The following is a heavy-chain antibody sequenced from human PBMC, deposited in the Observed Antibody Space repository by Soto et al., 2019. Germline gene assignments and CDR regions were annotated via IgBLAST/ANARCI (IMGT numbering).Heavy chain of an antibody. Sequence: ASVKVSCTASGYTFTSYGISWVRQAPGQGLEWMGWISAYNGNTNYAQKLQGRVTMTTDTSTSTAYMELRSLRSDDTAVYYCARAPRFLEWLSDYYFDYWGQGTLVTVSS. CDR3: ARAPRFLEWLSDYYFDY. CDR1: GYTFTSYG. V-gene: IGHV1-18*01. J-gene: IGHJ4*02. CDR2: ISAYNGNT. D-gene: IGHD3-3*01.